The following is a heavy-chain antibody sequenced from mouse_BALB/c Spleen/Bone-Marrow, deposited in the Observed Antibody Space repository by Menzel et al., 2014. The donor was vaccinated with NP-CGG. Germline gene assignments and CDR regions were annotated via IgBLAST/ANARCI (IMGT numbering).Heavy chain of an antibody. CDR2: ILPGSGST. V-gene: IGHV1-9*01. CDR3: AREDGLWYFDV. J-gene: IGHJ1*01. D-gene: IGHD1-1*01. Sequence: VQVVESGAELMKPGASVKISCKATGYTFSSYWIEWVKPRPGHGLEWIGEILPGSGSTNYNEKFKGKATFTADTSSNTAYMQLSSLTSEDSAVYYCAREDGLWYFDVWGAGTTVTVSS. CDR1: GYTFSSYW.